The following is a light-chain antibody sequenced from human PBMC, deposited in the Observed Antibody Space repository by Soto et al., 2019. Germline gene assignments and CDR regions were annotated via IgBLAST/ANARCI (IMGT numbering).Light chain of an antibody. J-gene: IGKJ5*01. Sequence: EIVLTQAPGTLSLSPGERGTLSCWASQSVGGNLAWYQQRPGQAPRLLIFDASTRATGIPARFSGSGSGTEFTLSISNVQSEDLAVYYCQQSNDWRSITFGQGTRLEIK. CDR3: QQSNDWRSIT. CDR1: QSVGGN. CDR2: DAS. V-gene: IGKV3-15*01.